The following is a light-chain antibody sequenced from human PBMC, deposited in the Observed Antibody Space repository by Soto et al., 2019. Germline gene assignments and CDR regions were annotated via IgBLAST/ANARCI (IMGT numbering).Light chain of an antibody. Sequence: EIVLTQSPATLSLSPGERATLSCRASQSVTSYLAWYQQKPGQAPRLLIYGASSRATGIPDRFSGSGSGTDFTLTISRLEPEDFAVYHCQQYGASPWTFGQGTKVDI. V-gene: IGKV3-20*01. J-gene: IGKJ1*01. CDR2: GAS. CDR1: QSVTSY. CDR3: QQYGASPWT.